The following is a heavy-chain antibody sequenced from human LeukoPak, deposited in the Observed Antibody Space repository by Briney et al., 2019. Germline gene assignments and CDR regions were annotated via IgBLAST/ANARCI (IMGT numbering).Heavy chain of an antibody. D-gene: IGHD2-2*01. CDR1: GGSISSYY. V-gene: IGHV4-4*07. CDR2: IYTSGST. CDR3: ARGRKDCSSTSCYSIPAFDI. J-gene: IGHJ3*02. Sequence: TPSETLSLTCTVSGGSISSYYWRWIRPPAGKGLEWIGRIYTSGSTNYNTSLKSRVTMSVDTPKNQFSLKLSSVTAADTAVYYCARGRKDCSSTSCYSIPAFDIWGQGTMVTVSS.